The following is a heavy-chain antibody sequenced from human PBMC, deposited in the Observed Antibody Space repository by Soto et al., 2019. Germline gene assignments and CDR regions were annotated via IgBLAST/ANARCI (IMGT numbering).Heavy chain of an antibody. CDR3: AREDYYDSSGYRAPLDY. Sequence: ASVKVSCKXSGYTFTSYGISWVRQAPGQGLEWMGWISAYNGNTNYAQKLQGRVTMTTDTSTSTAYMELRSLRSDDTAVYYCAREDYYDSSGYRAPLDYWGQGTLVTVS. V-gene: IGHV1-18*01. D-gene: IGHD3-22*01. CDR2: ISAYNGNT. CDR1: GYTFTSYG. J-gene: IGHJ4*02.